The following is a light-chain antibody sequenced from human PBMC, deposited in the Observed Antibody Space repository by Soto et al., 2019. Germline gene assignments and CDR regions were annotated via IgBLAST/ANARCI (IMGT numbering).Light chain of an antibody. CDR2: DTL. CDR1: QIVTSS. CDR3: QLRSDWPPTYT. Sequence: EIVLTQSPATLSLSPGTGATLSCRASQIVTSSLAWYQQRPGQAPRLLIYDTLTRATGIPARFSAKGAGTDFPLTNSSLEPEDSAVYFCQLRSDWPPTYTFGQGTKWE. V-gene: IGKV3-11*01. J-gene: IGKJ2*01.